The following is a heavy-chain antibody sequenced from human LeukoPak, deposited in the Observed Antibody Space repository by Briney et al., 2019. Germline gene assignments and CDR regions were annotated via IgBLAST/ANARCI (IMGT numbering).Heavy chain of an antibody. Sequence: PSETLSLTCAVYGGSFSGYYWSWIRQPPGKGLEWIGEINHSGSTNYNPSLKSRVTISVDTSKNQFSLKLSSVTAADTAVYYCVQSSSWLPSLDYWGQGTLVTVSS. J-gene: IGHJ4*02. CDR1: GGSFSGYY. CDR2: INHSGST. V-gene: IGHV4-34*01. CDR3: VQSSSWLPSLDY. D-gene: IGHD6-13*01.